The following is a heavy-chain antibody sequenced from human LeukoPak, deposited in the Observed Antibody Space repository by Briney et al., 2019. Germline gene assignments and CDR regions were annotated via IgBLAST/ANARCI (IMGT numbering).Heavy chain of an antibody. CDR3: AREVSDILAGRRELDY. J-gene: IGHJ4*02. Sequence: GGSLRLSCAASGFTFSSYTMNWVRQAPGKGLEWVSSIRSRSTYIYYADSVKGRFTISRDNAKNSLYLQMNSLRAEDTAVYYCAREVSDILAGRRELDYWGQGTLVTVSS. CDR1: GFTFSSYT. CDR2: IRSRSTYI. D-gene: IGHD3-9*01. V-gene: IGHV3-21*01.